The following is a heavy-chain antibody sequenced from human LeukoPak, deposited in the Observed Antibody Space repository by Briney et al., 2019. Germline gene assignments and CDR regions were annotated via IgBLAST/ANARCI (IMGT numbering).Heavy chain of an antibody. V-gene: IGHV4-39*01. Sequence: SETLSLTCTVSGGSITSRSYYWGWIRQPPGRGLEWIGSIYHLGSVRYNPSLKNRVTISVDTSMNQFSLKLSSVTAADTAVYYCARGRSKGVFRGYSYYYGMDVWGQGTTVTVSS. J-gene: IGHJ6*02. CDR3: ARGRSKGVFRGYSYYYGMDV. CDR1: GGSITSRSYY. D-gene: IGHD5-18*01. CDR2: IYHLGSV.